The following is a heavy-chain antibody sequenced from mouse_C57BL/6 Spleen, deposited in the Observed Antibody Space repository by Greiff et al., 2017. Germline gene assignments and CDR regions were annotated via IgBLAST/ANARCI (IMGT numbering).Heavy chain of an antibody. CDR2: INYDGSST. CDR3: ARVTWDWYFDV. Sequence: DVHLVESEGGLVQPGSSMKLSCTASGFTFSDYYMAWVRQVPEKGLEWVANINYDGSSTYYLDSLKSRFIISRDNAKNILYLQMSSLKSEDTATYYCARVTWDWYFDVWGTGTTVTVSS. CDR1: GFTFSDYY. J-gene: IGHJ1*03. V-gene: IGHV5-16*01.